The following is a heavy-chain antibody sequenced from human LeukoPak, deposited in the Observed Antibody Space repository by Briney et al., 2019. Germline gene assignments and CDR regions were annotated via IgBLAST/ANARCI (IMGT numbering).Heavy chain of an antibody. CDR1: GFTFSSYG. Sequence: GGSLRLSCAASGFTFSSYGMHWVRQAPGKGLEWVAVISYDGSNKYYADSVKGRFTISRDNSKNTLYLQMNSLRAEDTAVYYCARDKCGAYCGGAWGQGTLVTVSS. J-gene: IGHJ5*02. CDR3: ARDKCGAYCGGA. CDR2: ISYDGSNK. V-gene: IGHV3-30*03. D-gene: IGHD2-21*01.